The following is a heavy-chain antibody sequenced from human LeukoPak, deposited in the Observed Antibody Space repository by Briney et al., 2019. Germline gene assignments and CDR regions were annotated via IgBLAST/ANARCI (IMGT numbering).Heavy chain of an antibody. Sequence: GGSLRLSCAASGFTFTSYAMSWVRQAPGKGLEWVSAISGSGGSTYYADSVRGRFTISSDNSKNTLYLQMNSLRAEDTAVYYCAKRGAEVGATVAPGDYWGQGTLVTVSS. D-gene: IGHD1-26*01. V-gene: IGHV3-23*01. J-gene: IGHJ4*02. CDR3: AKRGAEVGATVAPGDY. CDR1: GFTFTSYA. CDR2: ISGSGGST.